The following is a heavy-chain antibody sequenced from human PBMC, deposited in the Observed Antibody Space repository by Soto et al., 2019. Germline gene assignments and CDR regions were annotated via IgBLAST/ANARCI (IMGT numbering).Heavy chain of an antibody. CDR3: TRPSYGDYGGY. V-gene: IGHV3-73*01. CDR2: IRSKANSYAT. CDR1: GFTFSGSA. Sequence: EVQLVESGGGLVQPGGSLKLSCAASGFTFSGSAMHWVHQASGKGLEWVGRIRSKANSYATAYAASVKGRFTISRDDSKNTAYLQMNSLKTEDTAVYYCTRPSYGDYGGYWGQGTLVTVSS. J-gene: IGHJ4*02. D-gene: IGHD4-17*01.